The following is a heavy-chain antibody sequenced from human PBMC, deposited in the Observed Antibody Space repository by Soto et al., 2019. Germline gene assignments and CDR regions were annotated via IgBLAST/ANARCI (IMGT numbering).Heavy chain of an antibody. CDR3: ARVYSSSWYVSYFDY. CDR2: IKQDGSEK. CDR1: GFTFSSYW. D-gene: IGHD6-13*01. V-gene: IGHV3-7*04. J-gene: IGHJ4*02. Sequence: PVGSLRLSCAASGFTFSSYWMSWVRQAPGKGLEWVANIKQDGSEKYYVDSVKGRFTISRDNAKNSLYLQMNSLRAEDTAVYYCARVYSSSWYVSYFDYWGQGTLVTVSS.